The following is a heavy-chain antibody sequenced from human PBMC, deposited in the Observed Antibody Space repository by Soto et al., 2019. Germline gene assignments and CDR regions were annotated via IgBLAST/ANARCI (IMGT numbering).Heavy chain of an antibody. CDR3: ARHHVPYYFDY. Sequence: SETLSLTCTVSGGSIISDYWSWIRQPPGRGPEWIGYIYYTGSTNYNPSLKSRVTLSVDTSKNQFSLKLISVTAADTAVYFCARHHVPYYFDYWGQGALVTVSS. CDR1: GGSIISDY. V-gene: IGHV4-59*08. J-gene: IGHJ4*02. CDR2: IYYTGST.